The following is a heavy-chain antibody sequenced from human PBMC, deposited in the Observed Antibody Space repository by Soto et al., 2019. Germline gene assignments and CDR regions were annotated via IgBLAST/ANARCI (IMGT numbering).Heavy chain of an antibody. V-gene: IGHV3-48*02. Sequence: GGSLRLSCRASGSDFSTYSMNWVRQAPGQGLEWIAYVSLDSDSIQYADAVKGRFTISRDDAENSLYLQMDSLRDEDTATYYCARLYYDYVWGQGTTVTVSS. J-gene: IGHJ6*02. CDR1: GSDFSTYS. CDR2: VSLDSDSI. CDR3: ARLYYDYV. D-gene: IGHD3-3*01.